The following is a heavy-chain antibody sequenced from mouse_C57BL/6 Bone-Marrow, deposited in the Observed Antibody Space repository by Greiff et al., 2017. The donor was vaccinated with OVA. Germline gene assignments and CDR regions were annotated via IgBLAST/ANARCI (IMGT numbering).Heavy chain of an antibody. CDR2: INPNNGGT. V-gene: IGHV1-18*01. J-gene: IGHJ3*01. CDR1: GYTFTDYN. Sequence: EVQLQQSGPELVKPGASVKIPCKAPGYTFTDYNMDWVKQSHGKSLEWIGDINPNNGGTIYTQKFKGKATLTVDKSSSTAYMELRSLTSEDAAVYYCAWGGYLFAYWGQGTLVTVAA. D-gene: IGHD2-3*01. CDR3: AWGGYLFAY.